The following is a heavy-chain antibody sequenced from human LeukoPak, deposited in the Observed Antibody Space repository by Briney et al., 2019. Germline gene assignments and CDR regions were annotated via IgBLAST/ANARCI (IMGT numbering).Heavy chain of an antibody. V-gene: IGHV1-2*02. CDR2: INPNSGGT. Sequence: ASVKVSCKASGSTFTVYFMHWVRQAPGQGLEWMGWINPNSGGTNYAQKFRGRVTMTRDTSISTAYMELSGLRSDDTAVYYCARELNYDSSGYYFDYWGQGTLVTVSS. J-gene: IGHJ4*02. D-gene: IGHD3-22*01. CDR3: ARELNYDSSGYYFDY. CDR1: GSTFTVYF.